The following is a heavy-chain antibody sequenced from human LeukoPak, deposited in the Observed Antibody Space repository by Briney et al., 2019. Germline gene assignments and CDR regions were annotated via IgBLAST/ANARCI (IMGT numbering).Heavy chain of an antibody. V-gene: IGHV1-69*05. Sequence: ASVKVSCKASGGTFSSYAISWVRQAPGQGLEWMGGIIPIFGTANYAQKFQGRVTITTDESTSTAYMELSSLRSEDTAVYYCARDAERYSSSWSPKDDWFDPWGQGTLVTVSS. CDR3: ARDAERYSSSWSPKDDWFDP. CDR2: IIPIFGTA. J-gene: IGHJ5*02. CDR1: GGTFSSYA. D-gene: IGHD6-13*01.